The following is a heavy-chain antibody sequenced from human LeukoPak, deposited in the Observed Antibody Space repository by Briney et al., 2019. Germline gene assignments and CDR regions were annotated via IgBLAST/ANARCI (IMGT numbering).Heavy chain of an antibody. CDR1: GYTLTELS. CDR2: FDPEDGET. Sequence: ASVKVSCKVSGYTLTELSMHWVRQAPGKGLEWMGGFDPEDGETIYAQKFQGRVTMTEDTSTDTAYMELSSLRSADTAVYYCATSAHRWELPVRPWGQGTLVTVSS. J-gene: IGHJ5*02. V-gene: IGHV1-24*01. D-gene: IGHD1-26*01. CDR3: ATSAHRWELPVRP.